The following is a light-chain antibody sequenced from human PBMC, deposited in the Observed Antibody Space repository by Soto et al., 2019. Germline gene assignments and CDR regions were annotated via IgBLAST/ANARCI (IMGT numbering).Light chain of an antibody. CDR3: KQYSSAPFS. J-gene: IGKJ3*01. CDR1: QSISSDH. CDR2: GAS. V-gene: IGKV3-20*01. Sequence: EIVLTQSPGILSLSPGERATLACRASQSISSDHLAWYQQRPGQSPRLLIYGASSRTTGVPDRFSGSGSGTDFALTISRLENEDFAVYYCKQYSSAPFSFGPGTKVDI.